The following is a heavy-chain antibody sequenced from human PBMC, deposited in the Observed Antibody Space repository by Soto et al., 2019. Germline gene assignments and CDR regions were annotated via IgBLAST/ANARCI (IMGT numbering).Heavy chain of an antibody. D-gene: IGHD1-26*01. CDR2: INAGNGNT. Sequence: ASVKVSCKASGYTFTSYAMHWVRQAPGQRLEWMGWINAGNGNTKYSQKFQGRVTITRDTSASTAYMELSSLRSEDTAVYYCARQIEELLDAFDIWGQGPMVTVSS. CDR1: GYTFTSYA. V-gene: IGHV1-3*01. CDR3: ARQIEELLDAFDI. J-gene: IGHJ3*02.